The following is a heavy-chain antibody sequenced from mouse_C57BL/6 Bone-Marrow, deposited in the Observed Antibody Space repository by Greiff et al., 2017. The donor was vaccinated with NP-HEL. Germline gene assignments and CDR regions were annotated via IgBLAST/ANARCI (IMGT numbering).Heavy chain of an antibody. V-gene: IGHV1-54*01. CDR2: INPGSGGT. CDR3: ARDPIYYYGAMDY. CDR1: GYAFTNYL. Sequence: QVQLKQSGAELVRPGTSVKVSCKASGYAFTNYLIEWVKQRPGQGLEWIGVINPGSGGTNYNEKFKGKATLTADKSSSTAYMELNSLTSEDSAVYYCARDPIYYYGAMDYWGQGTSVTVSS. J-gene: IGHJ4*01. D-gene: IGHD1-1*01.